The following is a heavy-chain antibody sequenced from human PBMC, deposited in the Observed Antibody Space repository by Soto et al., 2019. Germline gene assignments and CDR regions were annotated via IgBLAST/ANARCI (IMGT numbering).Heavy chain of an antibody. V-gene: IGHV3-66*01. CDR3: AREDRTTIRNSDYEGY. CDR1: GFTVSSNY. CDR2: IYSGGTT. Sequence: EVQLVESGGGLVQPGGSLRLSCAASGFTVSSNYMSWVRQAPGKGLEWVSVIYSGGTTYYADSVKGRFTISRDNSKNMLYLQMDSMRAEDTAVYYCAREDRTTIRNSDYEGYWGQGTLVTVSS. D-gene: IGHD5-12*01. J-gene: IGHJ4*02.